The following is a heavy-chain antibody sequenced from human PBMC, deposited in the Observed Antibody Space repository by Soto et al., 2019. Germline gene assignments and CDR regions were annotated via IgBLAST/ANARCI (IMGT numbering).Heavy chain of an antibody. J-gene: IGHJ4*02. CDR2: IFWDDAK. V-gene: IGHV2-5*02. Sequence: QIILKESGPTLVKPTQTLTLTCTFSGFSVSTAGVGVGWIRQPPGKALEWLALIFWDDAKRYSQSLESRLSIATDNTKDQVRPTMTNMYPVNTAADDWAHRRWGSGRKYSFDCWGQGTLVTVSS. D-gene: IGHD3-10*01. CDR1: GFSVSTAGVG. CDR3: AHRRWGSGRKYSFDC.